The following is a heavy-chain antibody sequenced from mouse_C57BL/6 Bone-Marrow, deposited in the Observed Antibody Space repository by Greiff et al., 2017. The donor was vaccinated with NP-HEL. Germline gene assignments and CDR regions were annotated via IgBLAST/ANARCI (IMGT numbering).Heavy chain of an antibody. Sequence: QVQLQQSGPGLVQPSQSLSITCTVSGFSLTSYGVHWVRQSPGKGLEWLGVIWRGGSTDYNAAFMSRLSITKDNSKSQVFFKMNSLQADDTAIYYCAKNNYGSSPYYAMDYWGQGTSVTVSS. D-gene: IGHD1-1*01. V-gene: IGHV2-5*01. CDR1: GFSLTSYG. CDR2: IWRGGST. J-gene: IGHJ4*01. CDR3: AKNNYGSSPYYAMDY.